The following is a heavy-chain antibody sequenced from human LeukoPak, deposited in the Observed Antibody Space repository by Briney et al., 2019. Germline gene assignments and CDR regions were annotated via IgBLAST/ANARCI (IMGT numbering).Heavy chain of an antibody. Sequence: GGSLRLSCAASGFTFSSYSMNWVRQAPGKGLEWVSSISSSSSYIYYADSVKGRFTISRDNAKNSLYPQMNSLRAEDTAVYYCARGPPTAGAFDYWGQGTLVTVSS. D-gene: IGHD6-25*01. CDR1: GFTFSSYS. J-gene: IGHJ4*02. CDR2: ISSSSSYI. V-gene: IGHV3-21*01. CDR3: ARGPPTAGAFDY.